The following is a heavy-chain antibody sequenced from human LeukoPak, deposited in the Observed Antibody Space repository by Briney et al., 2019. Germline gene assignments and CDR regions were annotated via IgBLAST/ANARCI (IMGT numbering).Heavy chain of an antibody. CDR2: IYYSGST. J-gene: IGHJ4*02. CDR1: GGSISSYY. Sequence: SETLSVTCAVSGGSISSYYGSWIRQPPGKGLEWIGYIYYSGSTNYNPSLKSRVTISVDTSKNQFSLKLSSVTAADTAVYYCASSSTGWDYYDSSGYYAFDSWGQGTGVTVPS. D-gene: IGHD3-22*01. V-gene: IGHV4-59*08. CDR3: ASSSTGWDYYDSSGYYAFDS.